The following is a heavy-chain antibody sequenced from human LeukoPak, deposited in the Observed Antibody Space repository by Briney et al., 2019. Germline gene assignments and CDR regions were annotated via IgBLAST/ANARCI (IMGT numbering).Heavy chain of an antibody. CDR2: ITGGATTT. V-gene: IGHV3-23*01. Sequence: GGSLRLSCAASGFTFSDYAMSWVRQALGKGPEWVSAITGGATTTYYAASVKGRFTISRDNSKNTLYLQMNSLRAEDAAVYYCAKRDGYNPYWYFDLWGRGTLVTVSS. D-gene: IGHD5-24*01. CDR3: AKRDGYNPYWYFDL. J-gene: IGHJ2*01. CDR1: GFTFSDYA.